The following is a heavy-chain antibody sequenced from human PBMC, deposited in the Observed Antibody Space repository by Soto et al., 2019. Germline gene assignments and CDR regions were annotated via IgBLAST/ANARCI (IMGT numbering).Heavy chain of an antibody. CDR3: ARHNDDYGDYYFDY. Sequence: QVQLQQSGPGLVKPSETLSLTCTVSGGSINSYYWSWIRQTPGKGLEGIGYIHYSGANNYNPSLKSRVTTSADTSKNQFSLTLRSVTAADTAVYYCARHNDDYGDYYFDYWGQGTLVTVSS. CDR2: IHYSGAN. V-gene: IGHV4-59*08. J-gene: IGHJ4*02. CDR1: GGSINSYY. D-gene: IGHD4-17*01.